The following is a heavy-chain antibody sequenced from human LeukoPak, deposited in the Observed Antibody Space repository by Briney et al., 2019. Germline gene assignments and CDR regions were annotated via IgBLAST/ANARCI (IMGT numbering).Heavy chain of an antibody. CDR3: ARDLVIDGYNLGGLDY. CDR1: GFTVSSNY. Sequence: PGGSLRLSCAASGFTVSSNYMSWVRQAPGKGLEWVSVIYSGGSTYYADSVKGRFTISRHNSKNTLYLQMNSLRAEDTAVYYCARDLVIDGYNLGGLDYWGQGTLVTVSS. J-gene: IGHJ4*02. D-gene: IGHD5-24*01. V-gene: IGHV3-53*04. CDR2: IYSGGST.